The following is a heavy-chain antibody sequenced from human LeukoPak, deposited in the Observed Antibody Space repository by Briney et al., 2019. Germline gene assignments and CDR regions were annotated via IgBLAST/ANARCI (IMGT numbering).Heavy chain of an antibody. J-gene: IGHJ4*02. Sequence: SETLSLTCTVSGGSVSSTTYYWSWIRQPPGKGLEWIASINYSGSTYYNPTLKSRVTISVDTSENQFSLKLSSVTAADTAVYYCARYVVYGSGKYYFDYWGQGTLVTVSS. CDR1: GGSVSSTTYY. CDR3: ARYVVYGSGKYYFDY. CDR2: INYSGST. V-gene: IGHV4-39*01. D-gene: IGHD3-10*01.